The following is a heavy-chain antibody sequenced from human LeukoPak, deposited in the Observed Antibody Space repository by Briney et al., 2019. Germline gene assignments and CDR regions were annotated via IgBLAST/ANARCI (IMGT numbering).Heavy chain of an antibody. D-gene: IGHD3-16*02. CDR1: GFTFSSYG. V-gene: IGHV3-33*06. Sequence: GGSLRLSCAASGFTFSSYGMHWVRQAPGKGLEWVAVIWYDGSNKYYADSVKGRFTISRDNSKNTLYLQINSLRAEDTAVYYCAKSFLKYYYYMDVWGKGTTVTVSS. CDR2: IWYDGSNK. J-gene: IGHJ6*03. CDR3: AKSFLKYYYYMDV.